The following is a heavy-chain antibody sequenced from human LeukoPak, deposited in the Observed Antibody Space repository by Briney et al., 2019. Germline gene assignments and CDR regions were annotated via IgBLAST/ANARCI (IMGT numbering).Heavy chain of an antibody. CDR1: GYTFTGYY. Sequence: ASVKVSCKASGYTFTGYYMHWVRQAPGQGLEWMGRINPNSGGTNYAQKFQGRVTMTRDTSISTAYMELSRLRSDDTAVYYCARWDYYDYVWGSYRDIYYFDYWGQGTLVTVSS. J-gene: IGHJ4*02. D-gene: IGHD3-16*02. CDR3: ARWDYYDYVWGSYRDIYYFDY. CDR2: INPNSGGT. V-gene: IGHV1-2*06.